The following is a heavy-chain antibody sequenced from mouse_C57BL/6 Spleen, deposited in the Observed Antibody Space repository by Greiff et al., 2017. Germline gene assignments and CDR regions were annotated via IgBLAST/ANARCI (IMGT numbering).Heavy chain of an antibody. CDR2: IDPSDSET. J-gene: IGHJ2*01. CDR1: GYTFTSYW. V-gene: IGHV1-52*01. CDR3: SRMGNYDDY. D-gene: IGHD2-4*01. Sequence: QVQLQQPGAELVRPGSSVKLSCKASGYTFTSYWMHWVKQRPIQGLEWIGNIDPSDSETHYNQKFKDKATLTVDQSSSTAYMQLSSLTSEDSAVYYCSRMGNYDDYWGQGTTLTVSS.